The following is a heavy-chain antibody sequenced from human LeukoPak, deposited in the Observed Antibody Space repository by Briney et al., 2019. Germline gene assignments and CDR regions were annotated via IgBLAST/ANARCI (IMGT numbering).Heavy chain of an antibody. Sequence: GASVKVSCKASGYTFTSYGISWVRQAPGQGLEWMGWISAYNGNTNYAQKLQGRVTMTTDTSTSTAYMELRSLRSDDTAVYYRARVGYCTNGVCYDAFDIWGQGTMVTVSS. CDR1: GYTFTSYG. CDR2: ISAYNGNT. V-gene: IGHV1-18*01. CDR3: ARVGYCTNGVCYDAFDI. D-gene: IGHD2-8*01. J-gene: IGHJ3*02.